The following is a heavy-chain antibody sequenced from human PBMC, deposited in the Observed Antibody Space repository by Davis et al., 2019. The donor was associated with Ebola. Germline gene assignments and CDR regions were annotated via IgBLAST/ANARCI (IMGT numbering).Heavy chain of an antibody. CDR3: ASSSDYTYKGGDWFDP. D-gene: IGHD4-11*01. V-gene: IGHV4-38-2*02. CDR2: IYHSGST. J-gene: IGHJ5*02. CDR1: GYSIGSGYY. Sequence: GSLRLSCTVSGYSIGSGYYWGWIRQTPGKGLEWIGNIYHSGSTFHNPSLKSRVTISIDRSKNQVSLRLSSVTAADTAVYYCASSSDYTYKGGDWFDPWGQGTLVTVSS.